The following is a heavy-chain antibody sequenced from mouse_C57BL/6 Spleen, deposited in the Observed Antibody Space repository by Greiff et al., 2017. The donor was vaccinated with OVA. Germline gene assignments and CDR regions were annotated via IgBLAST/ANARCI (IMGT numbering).Heavy chain of an antibody. CDR3: AKAANWKDFDY. Sequence: EVQLQQSGPELVKPGASVKISCKASGYTFTDYYMNWVKQSHGQSLEWIGDINPNNGGTSYNQKFKGKATLTVDKSSSTAYMELRSLTSEDSAVYYCAKAANWKDFDYWGQGTTLTVSS. J-gene: IGHJ2*01. CDR1: GYTFTDYY. CDR2: INPNNGGT. V-gene: IGHV1-26*01.